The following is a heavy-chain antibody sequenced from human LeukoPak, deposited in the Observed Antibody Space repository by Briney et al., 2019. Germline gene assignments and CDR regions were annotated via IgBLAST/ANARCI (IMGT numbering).Heavy chain of an antibody. CDR3: AKDVRYSSGAESFDY. Sequence: GGSLRLSCAASGFTFSSYWMHWVRQAPGKGLVWVSRINSDGSSTSYADSVKGRFTISRDNAKNTLYLQMNSLRAEDTAVYYCAKDVRYSSGAESFDYWGQGTLVIVSS. CDR1: GFTFSSYW. D-gene: IGHD6-19*01. CDR2: INSDGSST. V-gene: IGHV3-74*01. J-gene: IGHJ4*02.